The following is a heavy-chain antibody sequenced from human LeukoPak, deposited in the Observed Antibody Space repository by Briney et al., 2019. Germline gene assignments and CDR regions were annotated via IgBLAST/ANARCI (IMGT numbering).Heavy chain of an antibody. J-gene: IGHJ4*02. CDR2: INPSGGST. Sequence: ASVKVSCKASGYTFTSYYMHWVRQAPGQGLEWMGIINPSGGSTSYAQKFQSRVTMTRDTSTSTVYMELSSLRSEDTAVYYCAREGGDGDYEGYYFDYWGQGTLVTVSS. CDR3: AREGGDGDYEGYYFDY. CDR1: GYTFTSYY. V-gene: IGHV1-46*01. D-gene: IGHD4-17*01.